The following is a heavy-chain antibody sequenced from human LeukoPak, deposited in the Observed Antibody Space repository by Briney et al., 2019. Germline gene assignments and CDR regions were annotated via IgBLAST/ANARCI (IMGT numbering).Heavy chain of an antibody. Sequence: SETLSLTCAVYGGSFSGYYWSWIRQPPGKGLEWLGEINHSGSTNYNPSLKSRVTISVDTSKNQFSLKLSSVTAADTAVYYCARAAVAGTYYYYGMDVWGQGTTVTVSS. D-gene: IGHD6-19*01. CDR3: ARAAVAGTYYYYGMDV. J-gene: IGHJ6*02. CDR1: GGSFSGYY. CDR2: INHSGST. V-gene: IGHV4-34*01.